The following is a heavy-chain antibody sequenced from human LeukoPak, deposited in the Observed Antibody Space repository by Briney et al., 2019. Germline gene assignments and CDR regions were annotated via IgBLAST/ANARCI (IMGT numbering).Heavy chain of an antibody. Sequence: GRSLRLSCVASGYTFSRHGIQWVRQAPGKGLEWVAVLWYDGSRDYYGESVKGRFTVSRDNAKNTAYLQMNSLRAEDTAVYYCVGSVGGSMFDPWGQGALVTVSS. CDR3: VGSVGGSMFDP. CDR1: GYTFSRHG. V-gene: IGHV3-33*01. CDR2: LWYDGSRD. D-gene: IGHD2-15*01. J-gene: IGHJ5*02.